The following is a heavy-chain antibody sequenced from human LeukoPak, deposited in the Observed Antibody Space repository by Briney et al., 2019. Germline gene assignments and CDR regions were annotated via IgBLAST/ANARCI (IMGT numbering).Heavy chain of an antibody. CDR1: GFTVNSNY. D-gene: IGHD6-19*01. Sequence: GGSLRLSCAASGFTVNSNYMSWVRQAPGKGLGWVSVIYSGGTTYYADSVKGRFTISRDNSNNTLYLQMNSLRVEDTAVYYCARKSGSSAWASDYWGQGTLVTVSS. CDR2: IYSGGTT. V-gene: IGHV3-53*01. CDR3: ARKSGSSAWASDY. J-gene: IGHJ4*02.